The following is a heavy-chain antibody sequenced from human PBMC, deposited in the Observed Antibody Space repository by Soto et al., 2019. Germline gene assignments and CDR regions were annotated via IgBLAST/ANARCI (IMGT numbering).Heavy chain of an antibody. D-gene: IGHD2-21*02. CDR2: IKSDGSAT. Sequence: GGSLRLSCAVSGFTFGSYWMNWVRLIPGKGLEWVAYIKSDGSATYYVDSVKGRFTISRDNAKNSLYLQMNSLRVEDTSVYYCARAGYCGPGCYYYFDYWGQGTLVTVSS. J-gene: IGHJ4*02. CDR3: ARAGYCGPGCYYYFDY. V-gene: IGHV3-7*01. CDR1: GFTFGSYW.